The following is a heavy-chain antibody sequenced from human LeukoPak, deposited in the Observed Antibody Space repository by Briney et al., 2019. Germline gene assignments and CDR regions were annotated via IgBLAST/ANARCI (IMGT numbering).Heavy chain of an antibody. CDR3: ARDFGNWNFDY. D-gene: IGHD1-20*01. J-gene: IGHJ4*02. CDR2: ISSSGSTV. CDR1: GFTFSDYY. V-gene: IGHV3-11*04. Sequence: VGSLRLSCAASGFTFSDYYMSWIRQAPGKGLEWVSYISSSGSTVYYADSVKGRFTISRDNAKNSLNLQMNSLRAEDTAVYYCARDFGNWNFDYWGQGTLVTVSS.